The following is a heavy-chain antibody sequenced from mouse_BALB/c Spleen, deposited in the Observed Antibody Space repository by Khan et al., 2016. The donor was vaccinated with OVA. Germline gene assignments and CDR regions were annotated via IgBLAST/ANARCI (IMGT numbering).Heavy chain of an antibody. D-gene: IGHD3-1*01. CDR2: TYPGGGYT. CDR3: ARRGAARATWYYFDY. V-gene: IGHV1-63*02. Sequence: QVQLKQSGTEVVRPGTSVKMSCKAAGYTFTHYWIGWVKQRPGHGLEWIGDTYPGGGYTNYNEKFKGKATLTADTSSSTAYMQLSGLTSEDSDIYYCARRGAARATWYYFDYWGQGTSLIVSS. CDR1: GYTFTHYW. J-gene: IGHJ2*02.